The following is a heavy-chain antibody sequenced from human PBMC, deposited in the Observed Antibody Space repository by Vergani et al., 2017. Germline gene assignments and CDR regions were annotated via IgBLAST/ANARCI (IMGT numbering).Heavy chain of an antibody. CDR2: ITYNGGRT. V-gene: IGHV3-23*01. Sequence: EVRLLESGGGLVQPGGSLRLSCAASGFTFNIYAMSWVRQAPGKGLEWVSTITYNGGRTHYADSVTGRFTISRDNSKNTLFLQLKTLRAEDTGVYYCAKDYKIMGALHYWGQGTLVGVSS. D-gene: IGHD2-8*01. CDR3: AKDYKIMGALHY. J-gene: IGHJ4*02. CDR1: GFTFNIYA.